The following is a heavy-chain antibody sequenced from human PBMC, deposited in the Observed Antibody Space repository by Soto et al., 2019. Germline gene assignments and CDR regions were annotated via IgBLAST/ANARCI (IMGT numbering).Heavy chain of an antibody. D-gene: IGHD4-4*01. Sequence: QIQLVQSGAEVKKPGASVKVTCKASGYTFSSYGISWERQAPGQGLEWMGWIIADNGNTNYIKKLQGTVTMTRDTSTSTAYMELRSLSSHDTAVYYCASGTVPPSIDYWGQGTLVTVSS. J-gene: IGHJ4*02. CDR3: ASGTVPPSIDY. CDR1: GYTFSSYG. V-gene: IGHV1-18*01. CDR2: IIADNGNT.